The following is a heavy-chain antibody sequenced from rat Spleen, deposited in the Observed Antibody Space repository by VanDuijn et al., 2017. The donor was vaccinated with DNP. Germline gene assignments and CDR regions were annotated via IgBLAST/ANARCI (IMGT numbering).Heavy chain of an antibody. CDR2: ILFDGSTT. V-gene: IGHV5S10*01. J-gene: IGHJ4*01. Sequence: EVQLVESGGGFIQPGGSLKLSCTASEFTFSAYNMAWVRQAPKKGLEWVATILFDGSTTYYRDSVKGRFTISRDNAKSSLFLQMDSLRSEDTATYYCTTLITFMSGWSQGTSVTVSS. CDR3: TTLITFMSG. CDR1: EFTFSAYN. D-gene: IGHD1-1*01.